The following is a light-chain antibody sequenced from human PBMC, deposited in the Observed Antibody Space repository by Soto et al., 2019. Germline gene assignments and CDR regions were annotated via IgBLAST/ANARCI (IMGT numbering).Light chain of an antibody. J-gene: IGKJ5*01. V-gene: IGKV3-11*01. CDR3: QQRSKWIT. Sequence: SVVPASPATLSLSAGKLATLSCRARQSISSDLAWYLQKPGQAPRLLIYDASNRATGIPARFSGSGSGTDFTLIISSLEPEDSAIYYCQQRSKWITFGQGTRLEIK. CDR2: DAS. CDR1: QSISSD.